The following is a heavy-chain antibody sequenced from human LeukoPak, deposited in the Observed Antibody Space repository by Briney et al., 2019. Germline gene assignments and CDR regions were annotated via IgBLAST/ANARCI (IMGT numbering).Heavy chain of an antibody. CDR2: INQDGSEK. V-gene: IGHV3-7*01. CDR3: ARDGADSSGWTHFDY. J-gene: IGHJ4*02. D-gene: IGHD6-19*01. Sequence: PGGSLRLSCAASEFPFNAYWMSWVRQAPGKGLECVANINQDGSEKYYIDSVRGRFTISRDNARNSLYLQMNSLRAEDTAVYYCARDGADSSGWTHFDYWGQGTLVTVSS. CDR1: EFPFNAYW.